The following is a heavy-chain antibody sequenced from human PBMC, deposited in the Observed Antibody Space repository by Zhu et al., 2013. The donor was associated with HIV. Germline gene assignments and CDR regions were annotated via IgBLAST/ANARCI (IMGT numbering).Heavy chain of an antibody. V-gene: IGHV1-2*04. CDR2: IDPNSGDT. D-gene: IGHD1-1*01. CDR1: GYTFSDYY. Sequence: QVQLVQSGAEVKKPGASVKVSCKASGYTFSDYYMHWVRQAPGQGLEWMGWIDPNSGDTNYVQKFQEWVTMTRDTSIDTAYMELSRLRSDDTAVYYCARRTEVHEGEDGFDIWGPRGQWSPCLQ. J-gene: IGHJ3*02. CDR3: ARRTEVHEGEDGFDI.